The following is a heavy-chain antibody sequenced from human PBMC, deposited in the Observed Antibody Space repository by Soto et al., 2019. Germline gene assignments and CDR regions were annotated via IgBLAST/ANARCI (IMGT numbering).Heavy chain of an antibody. D-gene: IGHD3-3*01. CDR3: ARRLDFGNGYFTVPMDV. CDR1: CGSLSSSGYY. J-gene: IGHJ6*03. CDR2: FYYTGST. V-gene: IGHV4-39*02. Sequence: PSETLSPPCTVSCGSLSSSGYYRALIRQPPGKGLEWIGGFYYTGSTNYNPSLKSRVTVSADTSNNHFSLRLTSVTAADTAVYYCARRLDFGNGYFTVPMDVWGKGTTVTVSS.